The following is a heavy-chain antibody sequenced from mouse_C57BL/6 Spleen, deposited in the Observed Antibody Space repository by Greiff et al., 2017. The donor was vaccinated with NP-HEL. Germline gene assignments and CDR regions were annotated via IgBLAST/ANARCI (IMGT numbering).Heavy chain of an antibody. J-gene: IGHJ4*01. CDR2: IYPGSGST. CDR3: ARRDDYDDYAMDY. CDR1: GYTFTSYW. Sequence: QVQLQQPGAELVKPGASVKMSCKASGYTFTSYWITWVKQRPGQGLAWIGDIYPGSGSTNYNEKFKSKATLTVDTSSSTAYMQLSSLTSEDSAVYYCARRDDYDDYAMDYWGQGTSVTVSS. D-gene: IGHD2-4*01. V-gene: IGHV1-55*01.